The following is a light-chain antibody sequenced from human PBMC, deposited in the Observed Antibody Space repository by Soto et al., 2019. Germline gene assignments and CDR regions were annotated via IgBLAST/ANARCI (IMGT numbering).Light chain of an antibody. Sequence: EIVMTQSPATLSVSPGERATLSCRASQSVSSNLAWYQQKPGQAPRLLIYGASTRATGIPARFSGSGSGTEFTLTICSLQSEDFAVYYCQQYNNWWTFGKGAKVEIK. V-gene: IGKV3-15*01. CDR2: GAS. CDR3: QQYNNWWT. J-gene: IGKJ1*01. CDR1: QSVSSN.